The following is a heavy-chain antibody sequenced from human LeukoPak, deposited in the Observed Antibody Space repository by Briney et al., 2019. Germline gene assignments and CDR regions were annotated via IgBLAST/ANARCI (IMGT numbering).Heavy chain of an antibody. CDR1: GFTVITND. Sequence: GGSLRLSCAASGFTVITNDMTWVRQAPGKGLEWVSVLYSDGNTKYADSVKGRFTISRDNSKNTLYLQMDSLRAEDTAVYYCAKEYSSSWPVGIDYWGQGTLVTVSS. CDR3: AKEYSSSWPVGIDY. CDR2: LYSDGNT. J-gene: IGHJ4*02. V-gene: IGHV3-53*01. D-gene: IGHD6-13*01.